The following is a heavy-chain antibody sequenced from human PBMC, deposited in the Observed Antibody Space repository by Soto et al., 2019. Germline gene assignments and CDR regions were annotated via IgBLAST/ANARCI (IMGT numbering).Heavy chain of an antibody. Sequence: SETLSLTCTVSGGSISSSSYYWGWIRQPPGKGLEWIGSIYYSGSTYYNPSLKSRVTISVDTSKNQFSLKLSSVTAADTAVYYCARLGSGYCYYFDYWGQGTLVTVSS. CDR2: IYYSGST. CDR1: GGSISSSSYY. V-gene: IGHV4-39*01. CDR3: ARLGSGYCYYFDY. D-gene: IGHD3-22*01. J-gene: IGHJ4*02.